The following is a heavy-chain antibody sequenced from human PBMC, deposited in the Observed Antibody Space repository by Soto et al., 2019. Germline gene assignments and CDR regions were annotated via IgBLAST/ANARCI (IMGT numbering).Heavy chain of an antibody. CDR2: ISGSGGST. J-gene: IGHJ3*02. V-gene: IGHV3-23*01. CDR3: AKDRAYSSSWYDAFDI. Sequence: GGSLRLSCAASGFNFSSYAMSWVRQAPGKGLEWVSAISGSGGSTYYADSVKGRFTISRDNSKNTLYLQMNSLRAEDTAVYYCAKDRAYSSSWYDAFDIWGQGTMVTVSS. D-gene: IGHD6-13*01. CDR1: GFNFSSYA.